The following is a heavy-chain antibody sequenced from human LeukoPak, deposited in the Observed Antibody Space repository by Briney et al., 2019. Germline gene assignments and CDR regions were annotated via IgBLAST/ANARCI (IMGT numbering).Heavy chain of an antibody. D-gene: IGHD4-23*01. Sequence: ASVKVSCKASGYTFTSYGISWMRQAPGQGLEWMGWISTYNGNTDYAQKLQGRVTITTDTSTSTAYMELRSLRSDDTAVYYCAREKTTVVPYYFDYWGQGTLVTVSS. CDR1: GYTFTSYG. CDR3: AREKTTVVPYYFDY. V-gene: IGHV1-18*01. J-gene: IGHJ4*02. CDR2: ISTYNGNT.